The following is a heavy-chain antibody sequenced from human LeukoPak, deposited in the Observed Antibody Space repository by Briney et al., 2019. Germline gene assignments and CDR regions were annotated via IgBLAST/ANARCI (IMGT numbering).Heavy chain of an antibody. CDR2: INHSGST. CDR1: GGSFSGYY. D-gene: IGHD3-16*01. CDR3: ARASYDYAIDY. Sequence: SETPSLTCAVYGGSFSGYYWSWIRQPPGKGLEWIGEINHSGSTNYNPSLKSRVTISVDTSKNQFSLKLSSVTAADTAVYYCARASYDYAIDYWGQGTLVTVSS. J-gene: IGHJ4*02. V-gene: IGHV4-34*01.